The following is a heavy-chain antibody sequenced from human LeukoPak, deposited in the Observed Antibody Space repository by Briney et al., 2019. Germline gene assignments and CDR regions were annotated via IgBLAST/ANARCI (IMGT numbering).Heavy chain of an antibody. V-gene: IGHV1-18*01. CDR1: GYTFTNYD. D-gene: IGHD6-19*01. CDR3: ARAETSGWFYFDY. CDR2: ISGYNGNT. Sequence: GASVKVSCKASGYTFTNYDISWVQQAPGQGLEWMGWISGYNGNTNYAQKLQGRVTMTTDTSTSTAYMELRSLRSDDTAVYYCARAETSGWFYFDYWGQGTLVTVSS. J-gene: IGHJ4*02.